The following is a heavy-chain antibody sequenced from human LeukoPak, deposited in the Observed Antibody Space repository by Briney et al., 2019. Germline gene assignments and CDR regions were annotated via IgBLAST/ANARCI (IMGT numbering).Heavy chain of an antibody. CDR1: GFSFSSYG. Sequence: GGSLRLSCAASGFSFSSYGVSWVRQAPGKELEWVANIKQDGSEIYYVDSVKGRFTISRDNAKNSLYLQMNSLRAEDTAVYYCVRDKLTGASRLDYWGQGTLLTVSS. CDR3: VRDKLTGASRLDY. CDR2: IKQDGSEI. V-gene: IGHV3-7*03. J-gene: IGHJ4*02. D-gene: IGHD7-27*01.